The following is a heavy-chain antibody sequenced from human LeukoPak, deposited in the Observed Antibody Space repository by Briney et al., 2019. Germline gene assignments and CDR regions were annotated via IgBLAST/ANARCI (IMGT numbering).Heavy chain of an antibody. V-gene: IGHV3-23*01. Sequence: GGSLRLSCAASGFTFSNHGMNWVRQAPGKGLEWLSGISPRGGGTYYADSVKGRFTISRDDSKSTLSLQMNSLRVEDTAVYYCARDLAWGAFDYWGQGTLVSVSS. J-gene: IGHJ4*02. D-gene: IGHD7-27*01. CDR1: GFTFSNHG. CDR3: ARDLAWGAFDY. CDR2: ISPRGGGT.